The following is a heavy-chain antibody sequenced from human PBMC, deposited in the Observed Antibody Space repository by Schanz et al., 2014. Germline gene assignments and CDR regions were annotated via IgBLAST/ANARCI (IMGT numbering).Heavy chain of an antibody. Sequence: EVQLVESGGGVVQPGGSLRLSCAASGFTFRDYYMSWIRQAPGKGLEWVSAISGSGGSTYYADSVKGRFTISRDNSENTLYLQMNSLRAEDTAVYYCAKARRKSNCSGGRCFHYSYYGMDVWGQGTTVTVSS. J-gene: IGHJ6*02. D-gene: IGHD2-15*01. V-gene: IGHV3-23*04. CDR2: ISGSGGST. CDR3: AKARRKSNCSGGRCFHYSYYGMDV. CDR1: GFTFRDYY.